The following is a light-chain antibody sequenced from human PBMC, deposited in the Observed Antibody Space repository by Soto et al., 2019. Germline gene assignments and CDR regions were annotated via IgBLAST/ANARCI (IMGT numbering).Light chain of an antibody. CDR3: QQSYSSPST. Sequence: DIQMTQSPSSLSASVGDRVTITCRASQSLTNYLIWYHQKPGKAPKLLMYAESTLQSGVPSRFSGGTSGTDFTLTISSVQPEDIATNYCQQSYSSPSTFGQGTKVEI. V-gene: IGKV1-39*01. CDR1: QSLTNY. J-gene: IGKJ1*01. CDR2: AES.